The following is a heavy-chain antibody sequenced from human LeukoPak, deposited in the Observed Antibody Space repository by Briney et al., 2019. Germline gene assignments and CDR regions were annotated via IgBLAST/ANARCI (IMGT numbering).Heavy chain of an antibody. V-gene: IGHV1-2*02. CDR2: INPNSGGT. CDR1: GYTFTGYY. Sequence: ASVKVSCKASGYTFTGYYMHWVRQAPGQGLEWMGWINPNSGGTNYAQKFQGRVTMTRDTSISTAYMELSRLRSDDTAVYYCARRAGGYYYYYYMDVWGKGTTVTVSS. D-gene: IGHD3-10*01. J-gene: IGHJ6*03. CDR3: ARRAGGYYYYYYMDV.